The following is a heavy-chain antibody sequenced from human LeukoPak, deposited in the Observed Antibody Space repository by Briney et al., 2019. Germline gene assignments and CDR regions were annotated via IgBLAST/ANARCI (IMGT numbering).Heavy chain of an antibody. CDR2: IYYSGST. Sequence: SETLSLTCTVSSGSISSSSYYWGWIRQPPGKGLEWIGSIYYSGSTYYNPSLKSRVTISVDTSKNQFSLKLSSVTAADTAVYYCARRGDCSSTSCYVGPWGQGTLVTVSS. CDR1: SGSISSSSYY. V-gene: IGHV4-39*01. J-gene: IGHJ5*02. D-gene: IGHD2-2*01. CDR3: ARRGDCSSTSCYVGP.